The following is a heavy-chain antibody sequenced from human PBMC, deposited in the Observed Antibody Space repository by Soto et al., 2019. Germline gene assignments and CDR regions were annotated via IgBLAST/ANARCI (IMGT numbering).Heavy chain of an antibody. Sequence: SGGSLRLSCAASGFTFSSYWMSWVRQAPGKGLEWVANIKQDGSEKYYVDPVKGRFTISRDNAKNSLYLQMNSLRAEDTAVYYCASMIAARLNWFDPWGQGTLVTVSS. CDR2: IKQDGSEK. CDR1: GFTFSSYW. D-gene: IGHD6-6*01. V-gene: IGHV3-7*01. J-gene: IGHJ5*02. CDR3: ASMIAARLNWFDP.